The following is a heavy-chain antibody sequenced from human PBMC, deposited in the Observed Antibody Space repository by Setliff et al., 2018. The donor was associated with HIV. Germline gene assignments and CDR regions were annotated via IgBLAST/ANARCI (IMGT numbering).Heavy chain of an antibody. V-gene: IGHV4-39*01. CDR3: ARWHPPYGFWEEDY. CDR2: INHSGKT. J-gene: IGHJ4*02. Sequence: PSETLSLTCTVSAGSIRSSTYYWTWIRQPPGKGLEWIGDINHSGKTNYNRSLKTRVTISVDGSKNQFSLKLKSVTAADTAVYYCARWHPPYGFWEEDYWGQGTLVTVSS. CDR1: AGSIRSSTYY. D-gene: IGHD3-10*01.